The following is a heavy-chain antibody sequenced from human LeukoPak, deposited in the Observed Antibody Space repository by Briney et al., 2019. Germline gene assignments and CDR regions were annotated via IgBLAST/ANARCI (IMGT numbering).Heavy chain of an antibody. CDR2: IVPIIGTT. D-gene: IGHD1-26*01. CDR3: ATDDGTSTLGFHS. J-gene: IGHJ5*01. CDR1: GGSFSPYA. V-gene: IGHV1-69*05. Sequence: APVSASCKPSGGSFSPYAFNWVRRAPGHRRRGWGGIVPIIGTTNYAQQFQGRVTMTTNKSTTTAIIELSSQRSEDTAVYYCATDDGTSTLGFHSWGQGTLLTVSS.